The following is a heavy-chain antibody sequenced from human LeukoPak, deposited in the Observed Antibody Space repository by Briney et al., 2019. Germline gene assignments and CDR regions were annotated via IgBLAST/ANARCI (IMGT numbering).Heavy chain of an antibody. V-gene: IGHV3-23*01. J-gene: IGHJ4*02. CDR2: ISGSGSTT. CDR3: AKIGSRTIASGGFDC. Sequence: TGGSLRLSCAASGFTFSSHAMSWVRQAPGKGLEWISTISGSGSTTYYGDSVKGRFTISRDNSKDTLDLQMNSLRAEDTAVYYCAKIGSRTIASGGFDCWGQGTLVFVSS. CDR1: GFTFSSHA. D-gene: IGHD6-13*01.